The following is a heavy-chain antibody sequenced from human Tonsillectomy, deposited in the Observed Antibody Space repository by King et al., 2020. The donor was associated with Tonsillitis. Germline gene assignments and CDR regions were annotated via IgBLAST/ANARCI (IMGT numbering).Heavy chain of an antibody. V-gene: IGHV3-33*01. CDR2: LWYDGSIK. CDR3: AGDTRGTHFDY. J-gene: IGHJ4*02. Sequence: QLVQSGGGVVQPGRSLRLSCAASGFTFSSYGMHWVRQAPGKGLEWVAVLWYDGSIKYYPDSVKGRLPISRDNSKKTVYLQMTSLRAEDTGVYYCAGDTRGTHFDYWGPGTLVTVSS. D-gene: IGHD1-1*01. CDR1: GFTFSSYG.